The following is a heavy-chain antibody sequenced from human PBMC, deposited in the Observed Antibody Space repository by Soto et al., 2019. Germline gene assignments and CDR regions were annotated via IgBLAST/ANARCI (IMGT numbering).Heavy chain of an antibody. CDR2: IKSKADGGTT. J-gene: IGHJ4*02. V-gene: IGHV3-15*01. Sequence: EVQLVESGGDLVKPGGSLRLSCAASEFTFTNAWISWVRQAPGKGLEWVGRIKSKADGGTTDYAAPVKGRFTISRDESQITLYLQMNSLKTEDTAVYYCTSLYYGHWGQGTLVTVSS. D-gene: IGHD4-17*01. CDR1: EFTFTNAW. CDR3: TSLYYGH.